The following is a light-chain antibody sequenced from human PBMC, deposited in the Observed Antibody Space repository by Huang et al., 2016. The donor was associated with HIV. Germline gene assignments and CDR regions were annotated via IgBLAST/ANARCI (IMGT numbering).Light chain of an antibody. Sequence: EIVMTQSPATLSVSPGERATLSCRASQSVSSNLAWYQQKPGQAPRLLIQGASTRATGIPAKFSGSGSGTEFTLTISSLQSEDFAVYYCQQYNNWPWTFGQGTKMEIK. V-gene: IGKV3-15*01. CDR1: QSVSSN. CDR3: QQYNNWPWT. CDR2: GAS. J-gene: IGKJ1*01.